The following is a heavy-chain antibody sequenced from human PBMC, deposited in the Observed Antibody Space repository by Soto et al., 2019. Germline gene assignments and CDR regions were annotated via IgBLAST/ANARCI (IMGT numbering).Heavy chain of an antibody. Sequence: HSETLSLTCTVSGGSISSGGYYWSWIRQHPGKGPEWIGYIHYSGNTYYNPSLKSRLTISLDTSKNQFSLHLSSVTAADTAVYYCATNHDDISGRTPLLFDSWGQGTLVTVSS. CDR2: IHYSGNT. CDR3: ATNHDDISGRTPLLFDS. V-gene: IGHV4-31*03. D-gene: IGHD3-22*01. J-gene: IGHJ4*02. CDR1: GGSISSGGYY.